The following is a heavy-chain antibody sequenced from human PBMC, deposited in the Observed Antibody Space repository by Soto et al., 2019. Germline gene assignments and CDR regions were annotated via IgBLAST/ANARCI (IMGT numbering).Heavy chain of an antibody. D-gene: IGHD6-19*01. CDR2: VSYSGST. V-gene: IGHV4-59*08. Sequence: SETLSLTCSLSRGALNGDYWSWIRQPPGKGLERIGFVSYSGSTDYPPSLKRRVTISIDTSKYQFSLKMISVTAVDTAVYYCARHGSDSGWFFFDPWGQGALVTVSS. CDR3: ARHGSDSGWFFFDP. J-gene: IGHJ5*02. CDR1: RGALNGDY.